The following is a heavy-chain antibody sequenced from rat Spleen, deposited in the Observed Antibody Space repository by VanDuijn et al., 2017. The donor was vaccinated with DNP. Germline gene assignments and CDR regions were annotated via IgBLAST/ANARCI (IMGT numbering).Heavy chain of an antibody. D-gene: IGHD5-1*01. Sequence: EVQLVESGGGLVQPGRSLKLSCAASGFTFSNYDMAWVRQAPTKGLEWVASISPSGGSTYYRDSVKGRFTVSRDNAKSSLYLQMDSLRSEDTATYYCARPQLGSYAMDAWGQGTSVTVSS. CDR2: ISPSGGST. CDR3: ARPQLGSYAMDA. CDR1: GFTFSNYD. J-gene: IGHJ4*01. V-gene: IGHV5-25*01.